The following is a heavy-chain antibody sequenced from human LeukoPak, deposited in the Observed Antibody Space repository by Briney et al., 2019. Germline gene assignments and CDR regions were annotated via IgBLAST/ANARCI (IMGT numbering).Heavy chain of an antibody. Sequence: GGSLRLSCAASGFTFSSYAMSWVRQAPGKGLEWVSYISSSGSTIYYADSVKGRFTISRDNAKNSLYLQMNSLRAEDTAVYYCATAKSPHSSSWYPFFDYWGQGTLVTVSS. CDR2: ISSSGSTI. V-gene: IGHV3-48*04. CDR3: ATAKSPHSSSWYPFFDY. D-gene: IGHD6-13*01. CDR1: GFTFSSYA. J-gene: IGHJ4*02.